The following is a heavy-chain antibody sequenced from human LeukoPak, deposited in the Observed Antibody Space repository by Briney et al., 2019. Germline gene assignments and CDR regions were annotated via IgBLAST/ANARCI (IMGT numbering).Heavy chain of an antibody. CDR2: MGEDGRT. CDR1: GFTLSSYV. J-gene: IGHJ5*02. CDR3: AKGSSNWDGYKGNYDP. D-gene: IGHD1-1*01. V-gene: IGHV3-23*01. Sequence: GGSLRLSCEASGFTLSSYVMIWVRRAPGRGLQWLSVMGEDGRTYYADSVKGRFTISRDNSKNTLYLQMNSLRAEDTAVYYCAKGSSNWDGYKGNYDPWGQGTLVTV.